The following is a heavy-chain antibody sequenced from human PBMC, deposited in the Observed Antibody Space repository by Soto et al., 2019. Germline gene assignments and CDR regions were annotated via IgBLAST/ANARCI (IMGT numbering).Heavy chain of an antibody. J-gene: IGHJ4*02. Sequence: GGSLRLSCAASGFTFSSYAMHWVRQAPGKGLEWVAVISYDGSNKYYADSVKGRFTISRDNSKNTLYLQMNSLRAEDTAVYYCARVWTGTTDYWGQGTLVTVPS. V-gene: IGHV3-30-3*01. CDR1: GFTFSSYA. CDR2: ISYDGSNK. D-gene: IGHD1-7*01. CDR3: ARVWTGTTDY.